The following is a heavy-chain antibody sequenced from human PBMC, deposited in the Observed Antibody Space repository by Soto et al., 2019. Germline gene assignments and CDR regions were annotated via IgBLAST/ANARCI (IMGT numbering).Heavy chain of an antibody. V-gene: IGHV4-39*01. CDR1: GGSISSSSYY. D-gene: IGHD3-3*01. CDR2: IYYSGST. CDR3: ARHSAPGAILARRYQYYGMDV. J-gene: IGHJ6*02. Sequence: TLSLTCTVSGGSISSSSYYWGWIRQPPGKGLEWIGSIYYSGSTYYNPSLKSRVTISVDTSKNQFSPKLSSVTAADTAVYYCARHSAPGAILARRYQYYGMDVWGQGTTVTVSS.